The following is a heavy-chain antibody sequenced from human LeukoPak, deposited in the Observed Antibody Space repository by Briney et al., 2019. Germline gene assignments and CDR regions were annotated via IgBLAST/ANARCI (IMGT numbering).Heavy chain of an antibody. CDR1: GFTVSSNY. J-gene: IGHJ5*02. D-gene: IGHD3-10*01. CDR2: IYSGGST. V-gene: IGHV3-66*02. CDR3: ARIDYGSGAFWFDP. Sequence: HPGGSLRLSCAASGFTVSSNYMSWVRQAPGKGLEWVSVIYSGGSTYYADSVKGRFTISRDNSKNTLYHQMNSLRAEDTAVYYCARIDYGSGAFWFDPWGQGTLVTVSS.